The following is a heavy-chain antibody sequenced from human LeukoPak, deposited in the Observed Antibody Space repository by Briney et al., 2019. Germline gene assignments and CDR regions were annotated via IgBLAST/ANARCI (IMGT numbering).Heavy chain of an antibody. V-gene: IGHV3-64D*09. CDR2: ISKDGGTQ. Sequence: PGGSLRLSCSASGFAFSSYAMYWVRQAPGKGLEYVSAISKDGGTQYPADSVKGRITISRDNSKNTLYLQMSSLRPEDTAVYYCVKDQVFRGSGSYGGYWGQGTLVTVSS. D-gene: IGHD3-10*01. CDR3: VKDQVFRGSGSYGGY. CDR1: GFAFSSYA. J-gene: IGHJ4*02.